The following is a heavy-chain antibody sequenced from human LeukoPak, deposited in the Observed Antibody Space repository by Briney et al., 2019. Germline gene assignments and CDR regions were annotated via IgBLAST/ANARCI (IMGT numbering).Heavy chain of an antibody. D-gene: IGHD7-27*01. Sequence: SETLSLTCAVYGGSFSGYFWSWIRQPPGKGLEWIGEVNHSGRTNYNPSLKSRVTISVDPSKSQFTLNLRSVTAADTAVYYCAREANWGFDYWGQGTLVTVSS. CDR2: VNHSGRT. J-gene: IGHJ4*02. V-gene: IGHV4-34*01. CDR1: GGSFSGYF. CDR3: AREANWGFDY.